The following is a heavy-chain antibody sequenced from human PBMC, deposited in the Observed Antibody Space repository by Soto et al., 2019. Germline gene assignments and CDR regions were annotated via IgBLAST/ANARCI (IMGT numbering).Heavy chain of an antibody. V-gene: IGHV3-30*18. Sequence: GGSLSLSCAASGFTFSSYGMHWVRQAPGKGLEWVAVISYDGSNKYYADSVKGRFTISRDNSKNTLYLQMNSLRAEDTAVYYCAKGLGTGYCSSTSCPPDYWGQGTLVTVSS. CDR3: AKGLGTGYCSSTSCPPDY. J-gene: IGHJ4*02. CDR2: ISYDGSNK. CDR1: GFTFSSYG. D-gene: IGHD2-2*01.